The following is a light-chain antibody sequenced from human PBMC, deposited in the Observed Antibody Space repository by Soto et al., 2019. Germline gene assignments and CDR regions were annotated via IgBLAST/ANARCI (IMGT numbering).Light chain of an antibody. CDR3: HQRQYWPPIT. V-gene: IGKV3-11*01. Sequence: EIVMTQSPATLSLSPGERATLSCRASQSVNSNLAWYQQKPGQAPRLLISDASNRATGIPARFSGSGSGTDFTLTISSLEPEDFAVYYCHQRQYWPPITFGQGTRLEIK. CDR1: QSVNSN. J-gene: IGKJ5*01. CDR2: DAS.